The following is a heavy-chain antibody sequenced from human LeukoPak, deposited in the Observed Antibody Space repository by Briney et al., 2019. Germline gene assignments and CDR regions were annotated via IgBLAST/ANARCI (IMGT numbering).Heavy chain of an antibody. V-gene: IGHV4-59*08. CDR2: VFYTGST. J-gene: IGHJ4*02. CDR1: GGSISSYY. CDR3: ASSEWNYAR. Sequence: SETLSLTCTVSGGSISSYYWNWIRQPPGKGLEWIGNVFYTGSTNYNPSLKSRVTILVDTSKNQFSLKLSSVTAADTAVYYCASSEWNYARWGQGMLVTVSS. D-gene: IGHD1-7*01.